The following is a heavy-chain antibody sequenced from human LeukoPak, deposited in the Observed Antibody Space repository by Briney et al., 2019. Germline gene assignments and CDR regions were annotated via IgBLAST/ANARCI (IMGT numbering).Heavy chain of an antibody. J-gene: IGHJ4*02. V-gene: IGHV3-23*01. CDR1: GFTFSSYG. CDR3: AKDATRINSPLDY. CDR2: ISASGGST. D-gene: IGHD2/OR15-2a*01. Sequence: GGSLRLSCAASGFTFSSYGMNWVRQAPGKGLEWVSGISASGGSTYYADSVQGRFTISRDNSKNTLFLQMNSLRAEDTAVYYCAKDATRINSPLDYWGQGTLVTVSS.